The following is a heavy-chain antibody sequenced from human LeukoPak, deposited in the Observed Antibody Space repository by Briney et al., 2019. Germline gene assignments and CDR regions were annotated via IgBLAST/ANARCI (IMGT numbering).Heavy chain of an antibody. V-gene: IGHV1-2*02. CDR2: INPNSGGT. Sequence: GASVKVSCKASGYTFTGYYMHWVRQAPGQGLEWMGWINPNSGGTNYAQKFQGRVTMTRDTSISTAYMELSRLRSDDTAVYYCARDLRYYGSGSYPMVDCWGQGTLVTVSS. CDR1: GYTFTGYY. D-gene: IGHD3-10*01. J-gene: IGHJ4*02. CDR3: ARDLRYYGSGSYPMVDC.